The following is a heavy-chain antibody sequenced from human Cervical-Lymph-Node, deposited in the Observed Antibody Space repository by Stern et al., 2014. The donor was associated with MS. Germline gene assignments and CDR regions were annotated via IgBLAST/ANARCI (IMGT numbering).Heavy chain of an antibody. D-gene: IGHD5-12*01. Sequence: EVHLVESGGGLIQPGGSLRLSCAASGFTVSSDYMSWVRQAPGKGLEWVSVIHSGGGTYYANSVRGRFTISRDNSKNTLYLQMNSLRAEDTAVYYCARDSLNSGYDPEAAFDIWGQGTMVTVSS. CDR1: GFTVSSDY. J-gene: IGHJ3*02. V-gene: IGHV3-53*01. CDR3: ARDSLNSGYDPEAAFDI. CDR2: IHSGGGT.